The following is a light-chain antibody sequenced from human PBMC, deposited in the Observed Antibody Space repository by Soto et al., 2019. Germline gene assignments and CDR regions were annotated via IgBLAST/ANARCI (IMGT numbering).Light chain of an antibody. CDR3: QQYGSSPMT. Sequence: EIVLTQSPGTLSLSPGERATLSCMASQSVSSYLAWYQENPGQAPRLLIYGASSRATGIPDRFSGSGSGTDFTLTISRLEPEDFAVYYCQQYGSSPMTFGQGTRLEIK. J-gene: IGKJ5*01. V-gene: IGKV3-20*01. CDR2: GAS. CDR1: QSVSSY.